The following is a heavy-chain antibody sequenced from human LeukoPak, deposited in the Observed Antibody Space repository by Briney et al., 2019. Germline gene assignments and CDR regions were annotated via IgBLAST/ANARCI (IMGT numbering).Heavy chain of an antibody. CDR2: IYYSGST. CDR1: GGSISSSSYY. V-gene: IGHV4-39*01. CDR3: ARQQWLVKSYYFDY. D-gene: IGHD6-19*01. J-gene: IGHJ4*02. Sequence: SETLSLTCTVSGGSISSSSYYWGWIRQPPGKGLEWIGGIYYSGSTYYNPSLKSRVTISVDTSKNQFSLKLSSVTAADTAVYYCARQQWLVKSYYFDYWGQGTLVTVSS.